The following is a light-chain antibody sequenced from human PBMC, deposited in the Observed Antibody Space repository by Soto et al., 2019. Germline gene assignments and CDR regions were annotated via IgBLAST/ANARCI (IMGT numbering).Light chain of an antibody. CDR3: QQFSNSLYT. Sequence: EIVLTQSQGTLSLSPGERATLSCKPSQSVSSSHLAWYQQKVGQPPRLLLHDTSIRAAGIPDRFSGSGPGTEFTLTISRLEPEDCAVYYCQQFSNSLYTFGQGTKLEIK. J-gene: IGKJ2*01. CDR1: QSVSSSH. CDR2: DTS. V-gene: IGKV3-20*01.